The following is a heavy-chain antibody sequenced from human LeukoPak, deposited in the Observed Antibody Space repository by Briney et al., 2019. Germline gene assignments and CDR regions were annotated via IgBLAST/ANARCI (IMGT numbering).Heavy chain of an antibody. D-gene: IGHD3-22*01. CDR1: GGSISSSNW. CDR3: ARDMVSGYRWYYFDY. J-gene: IGHJ4*02. Sequence: PSGTLSLTCAVSGGSISSSNWWSWVRQPPGKGLEWIGEIYHSGSTNYNPSLKSRVTISVDKSKNQFSLKLSSVTAADTAVYYCARDMVSGYRWYYFDYWGQGTLVTVSS. CDR2: IYHSGST. V-gene: IGHV4-4*02.